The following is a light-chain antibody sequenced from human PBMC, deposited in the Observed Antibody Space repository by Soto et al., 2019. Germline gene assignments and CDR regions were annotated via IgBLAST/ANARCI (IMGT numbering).Light chain of an antibody. V-gene: IGKV1-27*01. CDR3: QKYNSAPLT. J-gene: IGKJ4*01. CDR1: QAIANY. Sequence: DVRMTQSPSSLSASVGDRVTITCRASQAIANYLAWYQQKPGKVPELLIYDASTLHSGVPSRFSGSASGTEFTLTISSLQPEDVATYYCQKYNSAPLTFGGATKVEMK. CDR2: DAS.